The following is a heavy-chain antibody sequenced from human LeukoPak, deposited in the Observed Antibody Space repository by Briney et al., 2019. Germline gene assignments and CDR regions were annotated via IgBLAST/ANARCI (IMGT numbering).Heavy chain of an antibody. J-gene: IGHJ4*02. CDR3: ARTSQTFDY. V-gene: IGHV3-30*04. CDR2: ISYDGRNK. Sequence: GGSLRLSCAASGFTFSNYAMNGVRQAPGKGLEWVAVISYDGRNKYYADSVKGGFTISRDNSQNTLYLQMNSLSPEDTAVYYCARTSQTFDYWGQGTLVTVSS. CDR1: GFTFSNYA.